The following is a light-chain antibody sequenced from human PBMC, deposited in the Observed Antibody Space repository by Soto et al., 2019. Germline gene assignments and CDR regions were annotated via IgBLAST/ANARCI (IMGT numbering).Light chain of an antibody. J-gene: IGKJ1*01. CDR1: QSSSSW. V-gene: IGKV1-5*01. Sequence: DIQTTQSPSALSAPLVHSVTITCLASQSSSSWLAWHQQKPGKAPKLLIDDASSLESGVPSRGSGSGSGTEFTLTIDSLQPDDFATYYRQEYKSYSWTFGQGTKVDIK. CDR2: DAS. CDR3: QEYKSYSWT.